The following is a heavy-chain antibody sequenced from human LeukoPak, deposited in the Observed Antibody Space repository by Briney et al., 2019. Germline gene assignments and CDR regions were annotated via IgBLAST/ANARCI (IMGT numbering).Heavy chain of an antibody. D-gene: IGHD6-13*01. V-gene: IGHV4-61*01. J-gene: IGHJ4*02. CDR2: IFYTGST. CDR1: GGSISSGSYY. CDR3: ARDIAAAGSIFDY. Sequence: SETLSLTCTVSGGSISSGSYYWTWVRQPPGKGLEWIGYIFYTGSTNYNPSLKSRVTISLDTSKNQFSLKLSSLSVADTAVYYCARDIAAAGSIFDYWGQGTLVTVSS.